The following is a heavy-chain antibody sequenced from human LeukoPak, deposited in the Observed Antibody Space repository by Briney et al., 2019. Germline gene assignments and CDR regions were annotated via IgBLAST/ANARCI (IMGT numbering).Heavy chain of an antibody. CDR1: GGSISSSNW. CDR3: ARRNDYVWGSYRLNAKNNWFDP. V-gene: IGHV4-4*02. J-gene: IGHJ5*02. D-gene: IGHD3-16*02. Sequence: SETLSLTCAVSGGSISSSNWWSWVRQPPGKGLEWIGEINHSGSTNYNPSLKSRVTISVDTSKNQFSLKLSSVTAADTAVYYCARRNDYVWGSYRLNAKNNWFDPWGQGTLVTVSS. CDR2: INHSGST.